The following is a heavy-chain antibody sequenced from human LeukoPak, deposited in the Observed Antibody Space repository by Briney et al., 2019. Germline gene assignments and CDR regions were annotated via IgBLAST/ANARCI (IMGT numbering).Heavy chain of an antibody. J-gene: IGHJ4*02. CDR2: LYTGGAT. V-gene: IGHV4-4*07. CDR3: ARERDYDDY. CDR1: GGSISGFY. Sequence: SETLSLTCTVTGGSISGFYLSWIRQPAGEGLEWIGRLYTGGATNYNPSLKSRVTMSVDTSKNQFSLKLTSVTASDTAIYYCARERDYDDYWGQGTLVTVSS.